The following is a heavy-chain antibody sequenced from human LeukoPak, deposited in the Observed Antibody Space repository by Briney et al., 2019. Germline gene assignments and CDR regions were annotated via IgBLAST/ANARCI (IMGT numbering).Heavy chain of an antibody. J-gene: IGHJ3*02. CDR3: ARGYGDNSGAFDI. D-gene: IGHD4-23*01. CDR2: IYYSGRS. V-gene: IGHV4-30-2*01. CDR1: GGSIMVAAYS. Sequence: SETLSLTCTVSGGSIMVAAYSWSWIRQPPGKGLEWIGYIYYSGRSYYNPSLKSRVTISLDRSKNQFSLKVSSVTAADTAVYFCARGYGDNSGAFDIWGQGTLVTVSS.